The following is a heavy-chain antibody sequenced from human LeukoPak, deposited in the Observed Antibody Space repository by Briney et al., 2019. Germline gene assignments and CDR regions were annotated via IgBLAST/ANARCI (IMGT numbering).Heavy chain of an antibody. CDR1: GYSFTSYW. J-gene: IGHJ6*02. CDR3: ARPTSLNSGMDV. D-gene: IGHD1-1*01. CDR2: IDPSDSYT. Sequence: GGSLKISCKGSGYSFTSYWISWVRQMPGKGLEWMGRIDPSDSYTNYSPSFQGHVTISADKSISTAYLQWSSLKASDTAMYYCARPTSLNSGMDVWGQGTTVTVSS. V-gene: IGHV5-10-1*01.